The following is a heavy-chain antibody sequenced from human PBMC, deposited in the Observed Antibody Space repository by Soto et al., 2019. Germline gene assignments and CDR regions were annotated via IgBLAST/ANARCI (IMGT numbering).Heavy chain of an antibody. CDR3: ARSYSGDYEYYFDY. CDR2: IYPGDSDT. J-gene: IGHJ4*02. Sequence: GESLKISCEGSGYSFTNYWIGWVRQMPGKGLEWTGIIYPGDSDTRYSPSFQGRVTISADKSISTAYLQWSTLKASDTAIYYCARSYSGDYEYYFDYWGQGTLVTVSS. CDR1: GYSFTNYW. V-gene: IGHV5-51*01. D-gene: IGHD4-17*01.